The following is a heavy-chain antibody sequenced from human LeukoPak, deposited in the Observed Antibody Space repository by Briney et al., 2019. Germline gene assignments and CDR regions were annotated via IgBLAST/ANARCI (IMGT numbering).Heavy chain of an antibody. CDR1: GFTFSTSW. CDR3: ARHVAYNAFDY. J-gene: IGHJ4*02. D-gene: IGHD1-14*01. CDR2: INPDGSAK. Sequence: GGSLRLSCAASGFTFSTSWMTWVRQAPGKGLEWVANINPDGSAKNYVGFVQGRFTISRDNAKNSVYLQMSSLRAEDTAVYFCARHVAYNAFDYWGQGTLVTVSS. V-gene: IGHV3-7*01.